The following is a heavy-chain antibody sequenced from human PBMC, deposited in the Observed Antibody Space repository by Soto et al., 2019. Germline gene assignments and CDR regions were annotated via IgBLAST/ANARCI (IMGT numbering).Heavy chain of an antibody. J-gene: IGHJ6*02. CDR1: GFTFSSYD. D-gene: IGHD6-13*01. V-gene: IGHV3-13*01. Sequence: PGGSLRLSCAASGFTFSSYDMHWVRQATGKGLEWASAIGTAGDTYYPGSVKGRFTISRENAKNSLYLQMNSLRAGDTAVYYCARVIAAAGKSYYYGMDVWGQGTTVTVSS. CDR2: IGTAGDT. CDR3: ARVIAAAGKSYYYGMDV.